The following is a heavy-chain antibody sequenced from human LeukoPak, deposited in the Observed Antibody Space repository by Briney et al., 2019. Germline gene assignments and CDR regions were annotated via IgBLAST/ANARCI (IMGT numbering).Heavy chain of an antibody. CDR3: ARPNGDYQPGAFDY. V-gene: IGHV3-21*04. J-gene: IGHJ4*02. D-gene: IGHD4-17*01. CDR1: GFTFSSYS. Sequence: PGGSLRLSCAASGFTFSSYSMNWVRQAPGKGLEWVSSISSSSSYIYYADSVKGRFTISRDNAKNSLYLQMNSLRAEDTAVYYCARPNGDYQPGAFDYWGQGTLVTVSS. CDR2: ISSSSSYI.